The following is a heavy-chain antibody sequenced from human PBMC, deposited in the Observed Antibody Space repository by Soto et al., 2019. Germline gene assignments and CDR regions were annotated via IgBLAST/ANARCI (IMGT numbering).Heavy chain of an antibody. J-gene: IGHJ4*02. CDR1: GFTFSNYA. CDR3: ARGRDSGLYYFDY. CDR2: ISTAGNT. Sequence: VQLVESGGDLVQPGGSLRLSCAASGFTFSNYAMHWVRQATGKGLEWVSTISTAGNTYSPGSVKGRFTISRENAKNSLYLQMNSLRVDDTAVYYCARGRDSGLYYFDYWGQGTLVTVSS. V-gene: IGHV3-13*01. D-gene: IGHD2-21*01.